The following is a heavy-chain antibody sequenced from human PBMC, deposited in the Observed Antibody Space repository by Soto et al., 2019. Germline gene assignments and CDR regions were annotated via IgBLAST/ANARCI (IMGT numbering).Heavy chain of an antibody. CDR1: GGTFSSYA. CDR3: AGPPELTRIYYYYGMDV. Sequence: SVMVSCKASGGTFSSYAISWVRQAPGQGLEWMGGIIPIFGTANYAQKFQGRVTITADESTSTAYMELSSLRSEDTAVYYCAGPPELTRIYYYYGMDVWGQGTTVTVSS. CDR2: IIPIFGTA. D-gene: IGHD1-7*01. J-gene: IGHJ6*02. V-gene: IGHV1-69*13.